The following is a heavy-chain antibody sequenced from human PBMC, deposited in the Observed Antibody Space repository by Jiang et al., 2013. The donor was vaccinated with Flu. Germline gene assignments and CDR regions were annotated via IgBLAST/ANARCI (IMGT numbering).Heavy chain of an antibody. CDR3: AREEARQQLVRGWFDP. CDR2: TYYRSKWYN. V-gene: IGHV6-1*01. CDR1: GDSVSSNSAA. D-gene: IGHD6-13*01. J-gene: IGHJ5*02. Sequence: QTLSLTCAISGDSVSSNSAAWNWIRQSPSRGLEWLGRTYYRSKWYNDYAVSVKSRITINPDTSKNQFSLQLNSVTPEDTAVYYCAREEARQQLVRGWFDPWGQGTLVTVSS.